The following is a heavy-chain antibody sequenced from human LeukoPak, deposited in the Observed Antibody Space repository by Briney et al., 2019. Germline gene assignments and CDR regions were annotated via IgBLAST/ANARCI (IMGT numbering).Heavy chain of an antibody. CDR1: GFTFSSYS. CDR3: ASAYSGYDPTRFDY. J-gene: IGHJ4*02. Sequence: GGSLRLSCAASGFTFSSYSMNWVRQAPGKGLEWVSSISSSSSYIYYADSVKGRFTISRDNAKNSLYLQMNSLRAEGTAVYYCASAYSGYDPTRFDYWGQGTLVTVSS. V-gene: IGHV3-21*01. D-gene: IGHD5-12*01. CDR2: ISSSSSYI.